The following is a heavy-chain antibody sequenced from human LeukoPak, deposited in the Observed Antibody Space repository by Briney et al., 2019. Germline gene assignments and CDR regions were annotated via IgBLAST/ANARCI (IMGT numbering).Heavy chain of an antibody. CDR3: ARHAGDIVAAYFDY. V-gene: IGHV4-4*02. J-gene: IGHJ4*02. CDR2: IYHSGST. D-gene: IGHD5-12*01. CDR1: GGSISSSNW. Sequence: PSGTLSLTCAVSGGSISSSNWWSWVRQPPGKGLEWIGEIYHSGSTNYNPSLKSRVTISVDKSKNQFSLKLSSVTAADTAVYYCARHAGDIVAAYFDYWGQGTLVTVSS.